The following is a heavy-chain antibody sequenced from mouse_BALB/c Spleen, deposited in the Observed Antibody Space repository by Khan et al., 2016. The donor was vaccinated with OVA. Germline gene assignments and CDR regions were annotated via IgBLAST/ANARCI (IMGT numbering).Heavy chain of an antibody. CDR3: GREGGRS. CDR1: GYTFTKYT. J-gene: IGHJ4*01. CDR2: INPKNGGT. V-gene: IGHV1-18*01. Sequence: IQLQQSGPDLVKPGASLKLSCTASGYTFTKYTMHWVKQSPGKSLDWIGVINPKNGGTAYNQKFKGKATMTVDKSSSTAYMEFRSLKSEESVVYCGGREGGRSWGQGTSVTVAS. D-gene: IGHD3-3*01.